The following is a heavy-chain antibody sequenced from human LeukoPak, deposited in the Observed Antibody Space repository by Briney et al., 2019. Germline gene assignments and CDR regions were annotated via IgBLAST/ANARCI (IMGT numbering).Heavy chain of an antibody. D-gene: IGHD5-18*01. CDR3: AKGDGYTAMVTGYFDY. V-gene: IGHV3-7*03. Sequence: PGGSLRLSCAASGFTFTTYWMSWVRQAPGKVLEWVANINQDGSEKYYVDSVKGRFTISRDNSKNTLYLQMNSLRAEDTAVYYCAKGDGYTAMVTGYFDYWGQGTLVTVSS. CDR1: GFTFTTYW. CDR2: INQDGSEK. J-gene: IGHJ4*02.